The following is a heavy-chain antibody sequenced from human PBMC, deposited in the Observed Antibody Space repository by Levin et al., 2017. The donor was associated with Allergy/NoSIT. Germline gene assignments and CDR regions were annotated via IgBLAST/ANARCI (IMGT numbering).Heavy chain of an antibody. Sequence: GGSLRLSCAASGFAFSSYAMNWVRQAPGKGLEWVSGISGSGGGTYYADSVQGRFTISRDNSKNTLYLQMNSLRAEDTAVYFCAKGGYYSDNSAYYQLDKTFDCWGQGTLLTVSS. D-gene: IGHD3-22*01. J-gene: IGHJ4*02. CDR2: ISGSGGGT. CDR1: GFAFSSYA. CDR3: AKGGYYSDNSAYYQLDKTFDC. V-gene: IGHV3-23*01.